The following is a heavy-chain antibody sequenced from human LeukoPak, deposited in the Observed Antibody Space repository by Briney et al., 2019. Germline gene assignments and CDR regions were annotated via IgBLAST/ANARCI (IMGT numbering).Heavy chain of an antibody. D-gene: IGHD3-22*01. J-gene: IGHJ4*02. CDR1: GFTFSSYA. V-gene: IGHV3-23*01. CDR2: ISGSGSST. Sequence: GGSLRLSCAASGFTFSSYAMSWVRQAPGKGLEWVSFISGSGSSTNYADSVKGRFTISRDNFKNTLYLQMNGLRAEDTAFYYCARMIYYYDSSGYNYYFHYWGQGTLVTVSS. CDR3: ARMIYYYDSSGYNYYFHY.